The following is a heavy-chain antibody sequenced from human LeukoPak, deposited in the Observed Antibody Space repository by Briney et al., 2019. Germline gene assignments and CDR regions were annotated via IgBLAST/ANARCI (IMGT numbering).Heavy chain of an antibody. CDR1: GVSISNGF. CDR3: VYSSGWTNFYYYGMDV. V-gene: IGHV4-59*01. D-gene: IGHD6-19*01. CDR2: IHNSGIS. J-gene: IGHJ6*02. Sequence: PSENLSLTCTVSGVSISNGFWSWIRQPPGKEPEWIGSIHNSGISNYIPSLKSRLTISRDTSKNQFSLKLRSVTAADTAIYYCVYSSGWTNFYYYGMDVWGQGTTVTVSS.